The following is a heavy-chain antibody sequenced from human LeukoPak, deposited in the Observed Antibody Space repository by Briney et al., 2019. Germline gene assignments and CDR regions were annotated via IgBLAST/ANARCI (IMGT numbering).Heavy chain of an antibody. CDR3: ARLIMITFGGVIVDPYYYYYYMDV. Sequence: SETLSLTCTVSGGSISSSSYYWGWIRQPPGKGLEWIGSIYYSGSTYYNPSLKSRVTISVDTSKNQFSLKLGSVTAADTAVYYCARLIMITFGGVIVDPYYYYYYMDVWGKGTTVTVSS. V-gene: IGHV4-39*07. CDR1: GGSISSSSYY. D-gene: IGHD3-16*02. CDR2: IYYSGST. J-gene: IGHJ6*03.